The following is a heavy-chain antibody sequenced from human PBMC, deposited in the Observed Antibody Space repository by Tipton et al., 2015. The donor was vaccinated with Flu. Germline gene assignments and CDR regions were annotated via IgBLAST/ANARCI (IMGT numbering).Heavy chain of an antibody. J-gene: IGHJ4*02. Sequence: TLSLTCTVSGDSISSGDYSWTWIRQPPGKGLEWIGYIYHTGTTDYSPSLKSRVTMSVDRSKNQISLQLKSVIASDTAVYYCARSPGYYFDYWGQGTLVTVSS. CDR2: IYHTGTT. CDR3: ARSPGYYFDY. CDR1: GDSISSGDYS. V-gene: IGHV4-30-2*01.